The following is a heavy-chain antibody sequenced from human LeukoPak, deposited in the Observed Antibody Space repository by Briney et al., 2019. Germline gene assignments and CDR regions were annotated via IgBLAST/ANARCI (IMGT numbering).Heavy chain of an antibody. CDR3: ARHTPLTYYYDSSGYPGPFDY. D-gene: IGHD3-22*01. J-gene: IGHJ4*02. CDR2: IYHSGST. CDR1: GGSISSSNW. V-gene: IGHV4-4*02. Sequence: PSGTLSLTCAVSGGSISSSNWWSWVRQPPGKGLEWIGEIYHSGSTNYNPSLKSRVTISVDKSKNQFSLKLSSVTAADTAVYYCARHTPLTYYYDSSGYPGPFDYWGQGTLVTVSS.